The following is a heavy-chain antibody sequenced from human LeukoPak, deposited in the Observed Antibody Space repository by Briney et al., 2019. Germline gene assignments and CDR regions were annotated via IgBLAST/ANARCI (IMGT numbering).Heavy chain of an antibody. D-gene: IGHD2-2*01. CDR1: GYTFTSYG. V-gene: IGHV1-18*01. J-gene: IGHJ5*02. CDR3: ARDGVPAAVSCPGRFDP. Sequence: ASVKVSCKASGYTFTSYGIGWVRQAPGQGLEWMGWLSAYNGNTNYAQKFQGRVTMTTDTSTSTANLELRSLKSDDTAVYYCARDGVPAAVSCPGRFDPWGQGTLVTVSS. CDR2: LSAYNGNT.